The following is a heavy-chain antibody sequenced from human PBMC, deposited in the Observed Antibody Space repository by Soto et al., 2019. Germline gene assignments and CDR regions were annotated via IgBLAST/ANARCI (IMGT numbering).Heavy chain of an antibody. Sequence: GASVKVSCKASGYTFTSYGISWVRQAPGQGLEWMGWLNTNSGKTGVAQKFQGRVTMTRSTSTSTAYMELCSLTSEDTAIYYCSRNQEYWGQGTVVTVSS. V-gene: IGHV1-8*02. CDR3: SRNQEY. J-gene: IGHJ4*02. D-gene: IGHD6-6*01. CDR2: LNTNSGKT. CDR1: GYTFTSYG.